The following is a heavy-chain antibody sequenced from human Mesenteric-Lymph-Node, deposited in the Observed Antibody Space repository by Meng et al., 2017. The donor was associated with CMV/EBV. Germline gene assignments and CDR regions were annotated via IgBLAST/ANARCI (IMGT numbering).Heavy chain of an antibody. CDR2: IIPILGTA. Sequence: SVKVSCKASGGTFSSYAISWVRQAPGQGLEWMGGIIPILGTANYAQKFQGRVTITTDESTSTAYMELSSLRSEDTAVYYCARGRLDQLLFCYFDYWGQGTLVTVSS. CDR3: ARGRLDQLLFCYFDY. J-gene: IGHJ4*02. D-gene: IGHD2-2*01. V-gene: IGHV1-69*05. CDR1: GGTFSSYA.